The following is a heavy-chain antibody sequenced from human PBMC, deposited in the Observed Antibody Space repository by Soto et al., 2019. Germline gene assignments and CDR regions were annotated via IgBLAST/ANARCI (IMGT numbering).Heavy chain of an antibody. CDR3: AKDKAVTIRDYYYYMDV. J-gene: IGHJ6*03. Sequence: EVQLLESGGGLVQPGGSLRLSCAASGFTFSSYAMSWVRQAPGKGREWVSAISGSGGSTYYADSVKGRFTIARDNSKNTLYLQMNSLRAEDTAVYYCAKDKAVTIRDYYYYMDVWGKGTTVTVSS. V-gene: IGHV3-23*01. CDR1: GFTFSSYA. CDR2: ISGSGGST. D-gene: IGHD4-17*01.